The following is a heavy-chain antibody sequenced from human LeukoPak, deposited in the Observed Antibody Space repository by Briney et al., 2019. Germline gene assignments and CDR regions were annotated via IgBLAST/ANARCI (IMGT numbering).Heavy chain of an antibody. D-gene: IGHD3-9*01. V-gene: IGHV4-39*01. CDR1: GGSISSSSYY. Sequence: PSETLSLTCTVSGGSISSSSYYWGWIRQPPGKGLEWIGYIHYSGSTYYNPSLKSRVTISVDTSKNQFSLKLSSVTAADTAVYYCARRCYDILTSYYYFDYWGQGTLVTVSS. CDR3: ARRCYDILTSYYYFDY. CDR2: IHYSGST. J-gene: IGHJ4*02.